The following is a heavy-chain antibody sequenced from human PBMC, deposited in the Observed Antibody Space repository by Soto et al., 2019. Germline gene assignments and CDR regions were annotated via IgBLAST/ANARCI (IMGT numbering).Heavy chain of an antibody. D-gene: IGHD3-3*01. CDR2: IYYSGST. CDR3: AREWSALWNAFDI. Sequence: QVQLQESGPGLVKPSQTLSLTCTVSGGSISSGGYYWSWIRQHPGKGLEWIGYIYYSGSTYYNPSLKRRVTISVDTSKNQFSLKLSSVTAADTAVYYCAREWSALWNAFDIWGQGTMVTVSS. CDR1: GGSISSGGYY. V-gene: IGHV4-31*03. J-gene: IGHJ3*02.